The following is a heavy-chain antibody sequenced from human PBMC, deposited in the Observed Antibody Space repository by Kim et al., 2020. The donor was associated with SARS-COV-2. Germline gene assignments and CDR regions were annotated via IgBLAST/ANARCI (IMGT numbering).Heavy chain of an antibody. CDR1: GFTFSSYA. Sequence: GGSLKLSCAASGFTFSSYAMHWVRQAPGKGLEWVAVIWYDGSNKYYADSVKGRFTISRDNSKNTLYLQMNSLRAEDTAVYYCAKGGRSNYDFWSGYYTKASYYGMDVWGQGTTVTVSS. D-gene: IGHD3-3*01. J-gene: IGHJ6*02. CDR3: AKGGRSNYDFWSGYYTKASYYGMDV. V-gene: IGHV3-33*06. CDR2: IWYDGSNK.